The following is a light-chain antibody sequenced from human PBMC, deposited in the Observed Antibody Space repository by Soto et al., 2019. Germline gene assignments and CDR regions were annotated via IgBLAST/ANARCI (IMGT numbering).Light chain of an antibody. CDR1: QGIRND. Sequence: ALQMTQSPSSLSASVGVRVTISRRASQGIRNDLAWYQQKPGKAPKLLIFAASNLQSGVPSRFSGSGSGTDFTLTISRLQPEDFATYYCLQLYNFSWTFGQGTKVDIK. CDR3: LQLYNFSWT. V-gene: IGKV1-6*01. CDR2: AAS. J-gene: IGKJ1*01.